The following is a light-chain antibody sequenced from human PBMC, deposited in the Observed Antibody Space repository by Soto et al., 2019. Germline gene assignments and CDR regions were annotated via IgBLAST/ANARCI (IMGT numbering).Light chain of an antibody. V-gene: IGKV1-39*01. CDR1: QSISSN. CDR3: QQSYSTLAYT. CDR2: AAS. J-gene: IGKJ2*01. Sequence: DIPMTQSPSSLSASVGDRVTITCRASQSISSNLNWYQQKPGKAPKLLIYAASSLQSGVPSRFSGSGSGTDFTLTISSLQPEDFATYYCQQSYSTLAYTFGQGTKLEIK.